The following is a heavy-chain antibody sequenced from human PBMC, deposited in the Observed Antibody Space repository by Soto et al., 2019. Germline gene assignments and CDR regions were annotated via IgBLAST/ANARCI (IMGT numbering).Heavy chain of an antibody. CDR3: ARERGLRLWELSLPRYYYYGMDV. D-gene: IGHD3-16*02. CDR1: GYTFTGYY. V-gene: IGHV1-2*02. Sequence: GASVKVSCKASGYTFTGYYMHWVRQAPGQGLEWMGWINPNSGGTNYAQKFQGRVTMTRDTSISTAYMELSRLRSDDTAVYYCARERGLRLWELSLPRYYYYGMDVWGQGTTVTVSS. CDR2: INPNSGGT. J-gene: IGHJ6*02.